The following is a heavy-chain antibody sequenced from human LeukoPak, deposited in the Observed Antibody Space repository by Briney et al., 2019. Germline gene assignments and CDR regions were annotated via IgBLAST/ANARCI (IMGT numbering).Heavy chain of an antibody. CDR3: ARANWDTATVQFDY. V-gene: IGHV1-2*02. CDR1: GYTFTGYY. J-gene: IGHJ4*02. CDR2: INPYSGGT. Sequence: ASVKVSCKASGYTFTGYYMYWVRQAPGQGLEWVGWINPYSGGTNYAQKFQGSVTMTRVTTISTAYMELSRLRSDDTAVYDCARANWDTATVQFDYWGQETLVTVSS. D-gene: IGHD5-18*01.